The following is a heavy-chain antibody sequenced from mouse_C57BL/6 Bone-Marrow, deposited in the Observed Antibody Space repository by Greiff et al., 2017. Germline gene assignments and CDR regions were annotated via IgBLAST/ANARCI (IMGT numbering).Heavy chain of an antibody. J-gene: IGHJ3*01. D-gene: IGHD1-1*01. V-gene: IGHV1-5*01. CDR2: IYPGNSDT. Sequence: VQLQQSGTVLARPGASVKMSCKTSGYTFTSYWMHWVKQRPGQGLEWIGAIYPGNSDTSYNQKFKGKAKLTAVTSASTAYMELSSLTNVDSAVYYCTRWGDGSSLAWFAYWGHGTLVTVSA. CDR3: TRWGDGSSLAWFAY. CDR1: GYTFTSYW.